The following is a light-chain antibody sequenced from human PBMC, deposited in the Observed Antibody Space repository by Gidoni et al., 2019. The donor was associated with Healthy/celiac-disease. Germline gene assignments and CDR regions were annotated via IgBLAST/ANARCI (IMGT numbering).Light chain of an antibody. V-gene: IGKV1-39*01. CDR1: QSISSY. CDR3: QQSYSTPYT. CDR2: AAS. J-gene: IGKJ2*01. Sequence: IQITQSPSSLSASVGDRVTITCRESQSISSYLNWYQQKPGKAPKILIYAASSLQSGVPSRFSGSGSGTDFTLTISRLQHEDFATYYCQQSYSTPYTFGQGTKLEIK.